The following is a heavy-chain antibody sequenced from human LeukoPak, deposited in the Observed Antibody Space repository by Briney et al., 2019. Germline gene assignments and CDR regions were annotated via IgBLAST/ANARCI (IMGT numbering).Heavy chain of an antibody. Sequence: GGSLRLSCAASGFTFSSYAMHWVRQAPGKGLEWVSGISWNSGSIGYADSVKGRFTISRDNAKNSLYLQMNSLRAEDTALYYCAKVIAAAGYFDYWGQGTLVTVSS. CDR2: ISWNSGSI. D-gene: IGHD6-13*01. CDR1: GFTFSSYA. V-gene: IGHV3-9*01. CDR3: AKVIAAAGYFDY. J-gene: IGHJ4*02.